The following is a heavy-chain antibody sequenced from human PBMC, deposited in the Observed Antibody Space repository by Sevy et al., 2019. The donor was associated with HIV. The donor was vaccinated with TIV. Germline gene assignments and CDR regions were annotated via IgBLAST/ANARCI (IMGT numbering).Heavy chain of an antibody. CDR1: GFTFSSYW. V-gene: IGHV3-7*01. D-gene: IGHD2-2*02. CDR3: ARTILVVPAATPGY. J-gene: IGHJ4*02. CDR2: IKQDGSEK. Sequence: GGPLRLSCAASGFTFSSYWMTWVRQAPGKGLEWVANIKQDGSEKYYVDSVQGRFTISRDNAKNSLYLQMNSLRAEHTAVYYCARTILVVPAATPGYWGQGTPVTVSS.